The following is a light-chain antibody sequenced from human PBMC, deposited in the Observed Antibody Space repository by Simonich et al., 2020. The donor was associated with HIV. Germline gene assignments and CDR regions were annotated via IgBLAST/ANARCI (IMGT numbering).Light chain of an antibody. Sequence: SYELTQSPSLSVSPGQTVSITCSGDRLGDKYDSWYQQKPGQSPVLVMYQNNKRPSGCPERFSGSNSGNTATLTISGTQAMDEADYYCQAWDSNGVVFGGGTKVTVL. CDR3: QAWDSNGVV. J-gene: IGLJ2*01. CDR2: QNN. CDR1: RLGDKY. V-gene: IGLV3-1*01.